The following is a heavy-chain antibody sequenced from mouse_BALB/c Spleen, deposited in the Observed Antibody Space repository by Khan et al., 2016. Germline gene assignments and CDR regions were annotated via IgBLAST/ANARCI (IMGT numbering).Heavy chain of an antibody. D-gene: IGHD4-1*02. J-gene: IGHJ3*01. CDR3: AINWDEEDY. CDR2: ISYSGST. V-gene: IGHV3-2*02. Sequence: EVQLQESGPDLVKPSQSLSLTCTVTGYSITSDYAWNWIRQFPGNKLEWMGYISYSGSTSYNPSLKSRISITRDTSKNQFFLQLNSVTTEDTATXYCAINWDEEDYWGQGTLVTVSA. CDR1: GYSITSDYA.